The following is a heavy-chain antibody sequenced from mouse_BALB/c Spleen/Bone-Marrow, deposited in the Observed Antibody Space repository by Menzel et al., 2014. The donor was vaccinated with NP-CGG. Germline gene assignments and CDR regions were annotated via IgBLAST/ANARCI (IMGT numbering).Heavy chain of an antibody. Sequence: EVKLMESGGGLVQPGGSLRLSCATSGFTFTDYYMSWVRQSPGKALEWLGFIRNKANGYTTEYSASVKGRFTISRDNSQSILYLQMNTLRAEDSATYYCARDTGNYVRFAYWGQGTLVTVSA. CDR1: GFTFTDYY. CDR3: ARDTGNYVRFAY. J-gene: IGHJ3*01. V-gene: IGHV7-3*02. CDR2: IRNKANGYTT. D-gene: IGHD2-1*01.